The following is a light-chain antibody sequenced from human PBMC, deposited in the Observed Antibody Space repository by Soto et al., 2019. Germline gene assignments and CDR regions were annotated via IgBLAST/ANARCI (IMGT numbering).Light chain of an antibody. Sequence: QSALTQPPSVSGAPGQRVTISCTGSSSNIGSTYDVQWYQQLPGTAPKLLIHGNTDRPSGVPDRFSGSKSGTSASLAITGLRADDESVYYRRSYADTLSANKVFGTGTKVT. CDR3: RSYADTLSANKV. V-gene: IGLV1-40*01. J-gene: IGLJ1*01. CDR1: SSNIGSTYD. CDR2: GNT.